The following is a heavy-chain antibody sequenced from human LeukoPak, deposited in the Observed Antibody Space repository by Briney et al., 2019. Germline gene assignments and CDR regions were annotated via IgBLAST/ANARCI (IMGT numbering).Heavy chain of an antibody. D-gene: IGHD6-19*01. J-gene: IGHJ4*02. CDR2: ISWNSGSI. V-gene: IGHV3-9*03. CDR1: GFTFEDYA. CDR3: AKSYSSGWYYFDY. Sequence: GGSLRLSXAASGFTFEDYAMHWVRQAPGKGLEWVSGISWNSGSIGYADSVKGRFTISRDNAKNSLYLQMNSLRAEDMALYYCAKSYSSGWYYFDYWGQGTLVTVSP.